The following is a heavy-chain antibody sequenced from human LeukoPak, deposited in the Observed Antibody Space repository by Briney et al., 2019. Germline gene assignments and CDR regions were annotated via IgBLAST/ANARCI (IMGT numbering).Heavy chain of an antibody. J-gene: IGHJ4*02. CDR3: ARAVAAATTYYFDY. CDR2: INPNSGGT. D-gene: IGHD2-15*01. Sequence: ASVKVSCKASGYTFTGYYMQWVRQAPGQGLEWMGRINPNSGGTNYAQKFQGRVTMTRDTSISTAYMELSRLRSHDTAVYYCARAVAAATTYYFDYWGQGTLVTVSS. CDR1: GYTFTGYY. V-gene: IGHV1-2*06.